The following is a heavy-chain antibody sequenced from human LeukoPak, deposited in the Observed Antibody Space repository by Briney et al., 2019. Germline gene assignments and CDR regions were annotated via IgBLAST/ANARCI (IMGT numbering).Heavy chain of an antibody. D-gene: IGHD6-13*01. J-gene: IGHJ6*02. CDR1: GFTFSSYA. V-gene: IGHV3-30*04. Sequence: GRSLRLSCAASGFTFSSYAMHWVRKAPGKGLEWVAVISYDGSNKYYADSVKGRFTISRDNSKNTLYLQMNSLRAEDTAVYYCARERIAAAGPHYYYYGMDVWGQGTTVTVSS. CDR2: ISYDGSNK. CDR3: ARERIAAAGPHYYYYGMDV.